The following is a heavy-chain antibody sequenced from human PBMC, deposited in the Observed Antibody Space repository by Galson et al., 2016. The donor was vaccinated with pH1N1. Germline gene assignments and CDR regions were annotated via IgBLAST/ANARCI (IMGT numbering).Heavy chain of an antibody. CDR2: TYYRSKWFY. CDR3: ARDFWGSLDY. Sequence: CAISGDSVSSNSAAWNWIRQSPSRGLEWLGRTYYRSKWFYNYAVSVQGRITINPDTSKNQFSLSLRSVTAADTAVYFCARDFWGSLDYWGQGILVTVSS. J-gene: IGHJ4*02. V-gene: IGHV6-1*01. CDR1: GDSVSSNSAA. D-gene: IGHD7-27*01.